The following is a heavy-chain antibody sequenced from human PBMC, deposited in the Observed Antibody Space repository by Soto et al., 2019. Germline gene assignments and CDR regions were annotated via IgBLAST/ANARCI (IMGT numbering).Heavy chain of an antibody. CDR2: IIPIFGTA. D-gene: IGHD1-26*01. CDR1: GYTFTSYY. J-gene: IGHJ6*02. CDR3: ARVDLGDSVGANYYYYGMDV. Sequence: GASVKVSCKASGYTFTSYYMHWVRQAPGQGLEWMGGIIPIFGTANYAQKFQGRVTITADESTSTAYMELSSLRSEDTAVYYCARVDLGDSVGANYYYYGMDVWGQGTTVTVSS. V-gene: IGHV1-69*13.